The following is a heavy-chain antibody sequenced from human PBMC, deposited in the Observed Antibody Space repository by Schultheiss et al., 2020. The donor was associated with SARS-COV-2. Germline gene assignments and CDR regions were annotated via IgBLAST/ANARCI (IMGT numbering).Heavy chain of an antibody. V-gene: IGHV1-18*01. CDR3: ARGGGSSSFLYYYYYGMDV. D-gene: IGHD6-6*01. CDR1: GYTFTSYD. CDR2: ISGYNGNT. J-gene: IGHJ6*02. Sequence: ASVKVSCKAFGYTFTSYDISWVRQAPGQGLEWMGWISGYNGNTNYAQKVQGRVTMTIDTSTSTAYMELRSLRSDDTAVYYCARGGGSSSFLYYYYYGMDVWGQGTTVTVSS.